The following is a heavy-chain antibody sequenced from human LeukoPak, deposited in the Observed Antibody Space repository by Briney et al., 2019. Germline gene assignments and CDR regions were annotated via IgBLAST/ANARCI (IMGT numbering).Heavy chain of an antibody. Sequence: TGGSLRLTCRASGFTFSDNSMNWVRLAPGKGLEWVSCISSRSSTIYYADSVRGRFTISRDNAKNSLYLQMNSLRAEDTAVYYCASKVPNEPAFEHWGQGTLVTVSS. D-gene: IGHD1-14*01. V-gene: IGHV3-48*04. J-gene: IGHJ4*02. CDR3: ASKVPNEPAFEH. CDR2: ISSRSSTI. CDR1: GFTFSDNS.